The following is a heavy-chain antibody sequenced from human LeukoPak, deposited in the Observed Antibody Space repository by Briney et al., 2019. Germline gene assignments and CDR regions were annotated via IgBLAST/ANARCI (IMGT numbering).Heavy chain of an antibody. D-gene: IGHD3-10*01. CDR2: INHSGST. CDR1: GGSFSGYY. V-gene: IGHV4-34*01. CDR3: ARESNYYGSGSFDY. J-gene: IGHJ4*02. Sequence: SETLSLTCAVYGGSFSGYYWSWIRQPPGKGLEWIGEINHSGSTNYNPSLKSRVTISVDTSKNQFSLKLSSVTAADTAVYYCARESNYYGSGSFDYWGQGTLVTVSS.